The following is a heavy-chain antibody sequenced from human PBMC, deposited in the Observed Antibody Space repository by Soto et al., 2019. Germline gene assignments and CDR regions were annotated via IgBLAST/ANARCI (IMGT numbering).Heavy chain of an antibody. Sequence: GSLRLSCAASGFTFSSYAMHWVRQAPGKGLEYVSAISSNGGSTYYANSVKGRFTISRDNSKNTLYLQMGSLRAEDMAVYYCARDMNYGSGSYFNLYYYYYYMDVWGKGTTVTVSS. CDR1: GFTFSSYA. CDR3: ARDMNYGSGSYFNLYYYYYYMDV. CDR2: ISSNGGST. V-gene: IGHV3-64*01. J-gene: IGHJ6*03. D-gene: IGHD3-10*01.